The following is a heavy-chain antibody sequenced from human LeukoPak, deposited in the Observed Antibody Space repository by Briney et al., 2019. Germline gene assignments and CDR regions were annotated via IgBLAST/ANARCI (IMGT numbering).Heavy chain of an antibody. Sequence: SVKVSCKASGGTFSSYAISWVRQAPGQGLEWMGRIIPIFGTANYAQKFQGRVTMTEDTSTDTAYMELSSLRSEDTAVYYCATSYQLLEYFDYWGQGTLVTVSS. V-gene: IGHV1-69*06. CDR3: ATSYQLLEYFDY. CDR2: IIPIFGTA. D-gene: IGHD2-2*01. CDR1: GGTFSSYA. J-gene: IGHJ4*02.